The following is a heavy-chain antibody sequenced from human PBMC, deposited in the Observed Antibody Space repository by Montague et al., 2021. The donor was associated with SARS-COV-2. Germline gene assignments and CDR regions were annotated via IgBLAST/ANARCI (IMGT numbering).Heavy chain of an antibody. D-gene: IGHD2-2*01. V-gene: IGHV4-61*08. CDR3: TIEGHITTICSGCPRNWFDP. CDR2: IYYGGST. CDR1: GGSVSSGGYY. J-gene: IGHJ5*02. Sequence: SETLSLTCTVSGGSVSSGGYYWSWIRQPPGKGLEWIGYIYYGGSTNYNPSLKSRVTLSLDTSKNQFSLRLSSVTAADTAMYYCTIEGHITTICSGCPRNWFDPWGQGTLVTLSS.